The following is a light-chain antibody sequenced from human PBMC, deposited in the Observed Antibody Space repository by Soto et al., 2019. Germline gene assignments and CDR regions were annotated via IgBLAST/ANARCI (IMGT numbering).Light chain of an antibody. J-gene: IGKJ4*01. V-gene: IGKV3-20*01. CDR1: QSVSSSS. CDR3: QQYGTSPLT. Sequence: EIVLTQSPCTLSLSPGERATLSCRASQSVSSSSLAWYQQKPGQAPRLLIYGASSRATGIPDRFSGSGSGTDFTLTISRLEPEDFAVYYCQQYGTSPLTFGGGTKVDIK. CDR2: GAS.